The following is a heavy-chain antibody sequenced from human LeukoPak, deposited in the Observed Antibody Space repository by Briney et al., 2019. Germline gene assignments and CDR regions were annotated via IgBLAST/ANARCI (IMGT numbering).Heavy chain of an antibody. CDR1: GYTFTSYG. J-gene: IGHJ4*02. CDR3: ARDPPYSGSYYQYYFDY. Sequence: ASVKLSCKASGYTFTSYGISWVRQAPGQGLEWVGWISAYNGNTNYAKKLQGRGTMTTEESTNPAYMELRSPVSDDTAVYYCARDPPYSGSYYQYYFDYWGQGTLVTVSS. D-gene: IGHD1-26*01. CDR2: ISAYNGNT. V-gene: IGHV1-18*01.